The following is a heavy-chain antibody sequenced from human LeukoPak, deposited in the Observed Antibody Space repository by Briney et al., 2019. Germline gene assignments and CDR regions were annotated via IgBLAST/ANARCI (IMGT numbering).Heavy chain of an antibody. Sequence: PGESLRLSCAASGFTFTTYWMSWVRQAPGKGLEWVANIKQDGTEKYYVDSVKGRFTISRDNAKNSLYLQMNSLGAEDTAVYYCARERDYGLDYWGQGTLVTVSS. V-gene: IGHV3-7*01. D-gene: IGHD4-17*01. CDR3: ARERDYGLDY. J-gene: IGHJ4*02. CDR2: IKQDGTEK. CDR1: GFTFTTYW.